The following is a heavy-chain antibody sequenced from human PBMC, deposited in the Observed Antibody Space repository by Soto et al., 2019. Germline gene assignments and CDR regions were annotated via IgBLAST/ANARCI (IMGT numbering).Heavy chain of an antibody. CDR3: AKNQNIGISYHYSYGRDV. CDR1: GLTFSSYA. CDR2: ISGSGGST. V-gene: IGHV3-23*01. D-gene: IGHD3-10*01. Sequence: EVQLLESGGGLVQPGGSLRLSCAASGLTFSSYAMSWVRRAPGKGLEWVSAISGSGGSTYYADSVKGRCTISRDNSKNTLYLQMNSLRAHDTAVYYCAKNQNIGISYHYSYGRDVWGQGTTVTVS. J-gene: IGHJ6*02.